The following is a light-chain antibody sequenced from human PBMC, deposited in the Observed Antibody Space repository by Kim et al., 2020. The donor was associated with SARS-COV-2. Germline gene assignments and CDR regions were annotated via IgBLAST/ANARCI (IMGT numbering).Light chain of an antibody. CDR1: NIASKN. J-gene: IGLJ2*01. V-gene: IGLV3-9*01. CDR3: QVWDSDTVL. Sequence: SYELTQPLSVSVALGQTARITCGGNNIASKNVHWYQQKPGQAPLLVISRDTNRPSGIPERFSGSNSGSTATLTISRVQAGDEADYYCQVWDSDTVLFGGGTQLTVL. CDR2: RDT.